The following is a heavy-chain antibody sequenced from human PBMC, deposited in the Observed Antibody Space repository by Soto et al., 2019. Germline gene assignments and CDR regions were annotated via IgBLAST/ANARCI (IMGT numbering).Heavy chain of an antibody. CDR3: AKEGAPNCDFGSPYSSPSRYGMDV. J-gene: IGHJ6*02. V-gene: IGHV3-23*01. CDR1: GFTFYSYA. D-gene: IGHD3-3*01. Sequence: GGSLRLSCAASGFTFYSYAMSWVRQAPGKGLEWVSGVSGSGAYTSYADAVKGRVTISRDNSKNTLYLQMNSLRAEDTAVYYCAKEGAPNCDFGSPYSSPSRYGMDVWGLGTTVTVSS. CDR2: VSGSGAYT.